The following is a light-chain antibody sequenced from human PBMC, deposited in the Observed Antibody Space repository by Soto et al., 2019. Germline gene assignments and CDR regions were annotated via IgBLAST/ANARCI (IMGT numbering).Light chain of an antibody. CDR2: GAS. V-gene: IGKV3-15*01. CDR1: QSVSSN. J-gene: IGKJ1*01. Sequence: THSPATLSFSPWSVSTLSCMASQSVSSNLAWYQQKPGQAPRLLIYGASTRATGIPARFSGSGSETEFTLTISSLQPDDFAIYYCQHYKSYPWTFGQGTKVDIK. CDR3: QHYKSYPWT.